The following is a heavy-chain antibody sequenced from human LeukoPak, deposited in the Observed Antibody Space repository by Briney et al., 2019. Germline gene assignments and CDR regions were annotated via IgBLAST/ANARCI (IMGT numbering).Heavy chain of an antibody. CDR2: INPNSGGT. CDR3: ARDSGYDCKGY. CDR1: VYTFTGYY. J-gene: IGHJ4*02. Sequence: ASVKVSCKASVYTFTGYYMHWVRQAPGQGIEWMGRINPNSGGTNYAQKFQGRVTMTRDTSISTAYMELSRLRSDDTAVYDCARDSGYDCKGYWGQGTLVTVSP. V-gene: IGHV1-2*06. D-gene: IGHD5-12*01.